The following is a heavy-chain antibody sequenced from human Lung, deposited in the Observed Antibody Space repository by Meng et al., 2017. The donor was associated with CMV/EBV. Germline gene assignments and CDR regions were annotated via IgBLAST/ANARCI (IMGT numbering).Heavy chain of an antibody. CDR2: IYHSGGT. V-gene: IGHV4-4*02. CDR1: GGSISISTW. Sequence: RPQEPGPGLVKPSGTLALTCAVPGGSISISTWWSWVRQPPGKGLEWIGEIYHSGGTNYNPSLRGRVTISLDKSKNQFSLTLRSVTAADTAVYYCARDPYATGWAGWGQGTLVTVSS. CDR3: ARDPYATGWAG. D-gene: IGHD6-19*01. J-gene: IGHJ4*02.